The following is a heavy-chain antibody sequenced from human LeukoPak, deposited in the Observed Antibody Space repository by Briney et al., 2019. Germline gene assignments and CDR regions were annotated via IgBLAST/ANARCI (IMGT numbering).Heavy chain of an antibody. D-gene: IGHD4-17*01. CDR3: ARDPNGDYVGAFEM. Sequence: PGTSLRLSCAASGFTFTNYAMIWVRQAPGRGLEWVSAIRSGGDGTLYADSVKGRFTISRDNSKNTLFLQMNNMRAEDTAVYYCARDPNGDYVGAFEMWGPGTKVTVS. CDR2: IRSGGDGT. V-gene: IGHV3-23*01. J-gene: IGHJ3*02. CDR1: GFTFTNYA.